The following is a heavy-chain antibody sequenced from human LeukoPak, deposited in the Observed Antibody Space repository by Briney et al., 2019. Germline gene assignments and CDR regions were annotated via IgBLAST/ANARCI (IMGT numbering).Heavy chain of an antibody. D-gene: IGHD3-10*01. CDR3: AKVDAPLPYASGSYY. V-gene: IGHV3-23*01. CDR2: ISGSGGST. Sequence: GGSLRLSCAASGFTFSSYAMSWVRQAPGKGLEWVSAISGSGGSTYYADSVKGRFTISRDNSKNTLYLQMNSLRAEDTAVYYCAKVDAPLPYASGSYYWGQGTLVTVSS. J-gene: IGHJ4*02. CDR1: GFTFSSYA.